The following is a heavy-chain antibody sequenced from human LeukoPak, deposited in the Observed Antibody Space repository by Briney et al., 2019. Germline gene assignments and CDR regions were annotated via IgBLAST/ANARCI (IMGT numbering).Heavy chain of an antibody. D-gene: IGHD3-10*01. CDR2: ISRSSSSK. V-gene: IGHV3-48*02. CDR3: VREDPSEYGSIDY. CDR1: GFTFSTYS. J-gene: IGHJ4*02. Sequence: GESLKISCAASGFTFSTYSMNWVRQAPGKGLEWVSYISRSSSSKHYADSVKGRFTISRDNAKNSLYLQMNSLRDEDTAVYYCVREDPSEYGSIDYWGQGTLVTVSS.